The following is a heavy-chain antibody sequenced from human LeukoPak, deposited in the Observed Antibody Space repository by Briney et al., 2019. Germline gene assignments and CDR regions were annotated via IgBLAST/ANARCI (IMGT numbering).Heavy chain of an antibody. CDR2: INPNSGGT. J-gene: IGHJ4*02. CDR3: ARLHYYYDSSGYYPIIDY. V-gene: IGHV1-2*02. Sequence: ASVKVSCKASGYTFTGYYMHWVRQAPGQGLEWMGWINPNSGGTNYAQKLQGRVTMTTDTSTSTAYMELRSLRSDDTAVYYCARLHYYYDSSGYYPIIDYWGQGTLVTVSS. CDR1: GYTFTGYY. D-gene: IGHD3-22*01.